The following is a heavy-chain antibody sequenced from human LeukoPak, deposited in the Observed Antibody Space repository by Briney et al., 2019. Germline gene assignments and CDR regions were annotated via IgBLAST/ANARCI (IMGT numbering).Heavy chain of an antibody. J-gene: IGHJ4*02. D-gene: IGHD6-25*01. CDR3: ARVEAASNVFFDY. Sequence: SQTLSLTCTVSGGSISSGDYYWSWIRQPPGKGLEWIGYIYYSGTTYYNPSLKSRVTISVDTSKNQFSLKLSSVTAADTAVYYCARVEAASNVFFDYWGQGTLVTVPS. V-gene: IGHV4-30-4*08. CDR1: GGSISSGDYY. CDR2: IYYSGTT.